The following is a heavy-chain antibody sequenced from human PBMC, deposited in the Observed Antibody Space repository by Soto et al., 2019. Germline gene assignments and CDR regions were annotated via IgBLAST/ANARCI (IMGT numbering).Heavy chain of an antibody. V-gene: IGHV5-51*01. Sequence: PGESLKISCKGSGYSFATYWIGWVRQMPGKGLEWMGIIYPCDFDTRYSPSFQGQVTISVDKSISTAYLQWSSLKASDTALYYCARTTWKLVDHYYFEYLGQGTLVTVSS. CDR3: ARTTWKLVDHYYFEY. D-gene: IGHD6-6*01. CDR2: IYPCDFDT. J-gene: IGHJ4*02. CDR1: GYSFATYW.